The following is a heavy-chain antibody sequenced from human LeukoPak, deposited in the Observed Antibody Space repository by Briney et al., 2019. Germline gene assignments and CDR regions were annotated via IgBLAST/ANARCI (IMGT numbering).Heavy chain of an antibody. Sequence: SETLSLTCAVYGGSFSGYYWSWIRQPPGKGLEWIGEIKQSGSTNYTPSLKSRVTISVDTSKNQFSLKLSTVTAADTAVYYCARNYGERPIDYWGQGTLVTVSS. D-gene: IGHD3-10*01. V-gene: IGHV4-34*01. CDR1: GGSFSGYY. CDR2: IKQSGST. CDR3: ARNYGERPIDY. J-gene: IGHJ4*02.